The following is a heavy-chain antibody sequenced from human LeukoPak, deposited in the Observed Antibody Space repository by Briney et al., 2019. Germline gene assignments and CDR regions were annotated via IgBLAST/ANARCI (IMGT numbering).Heavy chain of an antibody. D-gene: IGHD2-15*01. Sequence: ASVKVSCKASGYTFTSYGISWVRQAPGQGLEWMGWISAYNGNTNYAQKLQGRVTMTTDTSTSTAYMELRSLRSDDTAVYYCAREGRYCSGGSCYLDYYYYGMDVWGQGTTVTVSS. V-gene: IGHV1-18*01. J-gene: IGHJ6*02. CDR1: GYTFTSYG. CDR3: AREGRYCSGGSCYLDYYYYGMDV. CDR2: ISAYNGNT.